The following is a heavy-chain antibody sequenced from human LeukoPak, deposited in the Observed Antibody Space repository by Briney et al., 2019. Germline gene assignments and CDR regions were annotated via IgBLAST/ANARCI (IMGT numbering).Heavy chain of an antibody. CDR3: ARAVLSTPTGWFDP. Sequence: SETLCLTCTVSGASISGHYWSWIRQPPGKALEWVGCIYYTGSTNYNPSLKSRVTISIDTSKTQFSLRLSSVTAADTAVYYCARAVLSTPTGWFDPWGQGTLATVSS. V-gene: IGHV4-59*11. J-gene: IGHJ5*02. CDR2: IYYTGST. D-gene: IGHD5/OR15-5a*01. CDR1: GASISGHY.